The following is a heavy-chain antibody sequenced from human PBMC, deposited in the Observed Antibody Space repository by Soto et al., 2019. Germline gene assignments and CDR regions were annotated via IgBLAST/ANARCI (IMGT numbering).Heavy chain of an antibody. J-gene: IGHJ6*02. D-gene: IGHD6-19*01. CDR2: IWYDGSNE. CDR3: ARDDIPGIAVATYGLDV. V-gene: IGHV3-33*01. Sequence: GGSLRLSCAASGFIFSNFGMHWVRQAPGKGLEWVAVIWYDGSNEYYADSVKGRFTISKDNSKNTLYLQMNSLRAEDTAVYYCARDDIPGIAVATYGLDVWGQGTTVTVS. CDR1: GFIFSNFG.